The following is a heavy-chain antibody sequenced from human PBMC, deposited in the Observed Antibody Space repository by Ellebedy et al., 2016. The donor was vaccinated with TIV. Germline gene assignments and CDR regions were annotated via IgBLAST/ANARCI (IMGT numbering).Heavy chain of an antibody. J-gene: IGHJ4*02. CDR3: ARDSTVTTESIDY. D-gene: IGHD4-17*01. V-gene: IGHV1-18*01. Sequence: ASVKVSCKASGYTFTSYDINWVRQAPGQGLEWMGWINPNSGGTNYAQKLQGRVTMTTDTSTSTAYMELRSLRSDDTAVYYCARDSTVTTESIDYWGQGTLVTVSS. CDR2: INPNSGGT. CDR1: GYTFTSYD.